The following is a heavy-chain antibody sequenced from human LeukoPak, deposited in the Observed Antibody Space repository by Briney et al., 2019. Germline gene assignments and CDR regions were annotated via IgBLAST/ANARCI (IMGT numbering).Heavy chain of an antibody. V-gene: IGHV4-4*07. Sequence: SETLSLTCTVSGGSISGSYWSWIRQPAGKGLEWIGRINASGRTNYNSSLKSRVAMSVDTSKNQFSLKLTSVTAADTAVYYCAREYGDFDYWGQGTLVTVYS. J-gene: IGHJ4*02. CDR1: GGSISGSY. CDR2: INASGRT. D-gene: IGHD4-17*01. CDR3: AREYGDFDY.